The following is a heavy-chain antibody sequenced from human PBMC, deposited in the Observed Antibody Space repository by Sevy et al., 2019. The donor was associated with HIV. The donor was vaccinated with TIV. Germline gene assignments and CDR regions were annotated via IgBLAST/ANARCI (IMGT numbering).Heavy chain of an antibody. D-gene: IGHD5-12*01. V-gene: IGHV3-7*01. CDR2: IKQDGSVK. CDR1: GFAFRTFW. CDR3: AKQRGWICSHDVCSPYYSDS. J-gene: IGHJ4*02. Sequence: GGSQRLSCAASGFAFRTFWMSWVRQAPGKGLEWVANIKQDGSVKYYMDSVKGRFTISRDNAKNSLYLQMSSLTVEDTAVYYCAKQRGWICSHDVCSPYYSDSWGQGTLVTVSS.